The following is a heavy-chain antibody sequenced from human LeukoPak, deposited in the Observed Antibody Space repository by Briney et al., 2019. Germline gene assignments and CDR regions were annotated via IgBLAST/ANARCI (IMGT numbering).Heavy chain of an antibody. CDR2: IKQDGSEK. V-gene: IGHV3-7*01. Sequence: GGSLRLSCAASGFTFSSYWMSWVRQAPGKGLEWVANIKQDGSEKYYVDSVKGRFTISRDNAKSSLYLQMNSLRAEDTAVYYCARDSSGWYRHQKTWGQGTLVTVSS. CDR1: GFTFSSYW. J-gene: IGHJ5*02. D-gene: IGHD6-19*01. CDR3: ARDSSGWYRHQKT.